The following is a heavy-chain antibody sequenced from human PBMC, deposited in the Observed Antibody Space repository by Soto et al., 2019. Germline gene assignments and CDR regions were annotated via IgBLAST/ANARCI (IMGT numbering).Heavy chain of an antibody. J-gene: IGHJ4*02. CDR1: GFTFSSYA. CDR3: ARDFIMGSAADTIDY. V-gene: IGHV3-30*04. D-gene: IGHD3-10*01. CDR2: ISYDGSNK. Sequence: GGSLRLSCAASGFTFSSYAMHWVRQAPGKGLEWGAVISYDGSNKYYAASVKGRFTISRDNSKNTLYLQMNSLRAEDTAVYYCARDFIMGSAADTIDYWGQGTMVTVSS.